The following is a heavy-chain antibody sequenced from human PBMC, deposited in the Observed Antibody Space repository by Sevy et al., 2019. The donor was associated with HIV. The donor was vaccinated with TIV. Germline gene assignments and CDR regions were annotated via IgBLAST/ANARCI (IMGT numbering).Heavy chain of an antibody. CDR3: ARDAWVGRYSSGHNWFDP. Sequence: GGSLRLSCAASGFTFSDYYMSWIRQAPGKGLEWVSYISGLTNYINYADSVKGRFTISRDNAKNSLYLQMNSLRVEDTAVYYCARDAWVGRYSSGHNWFDPWGQGTLVTVSS. D-gene: IGHD3-22*01. CDR1: GFTFSDYY. J-gene: IGHJ5*02. V-gene: IGHV3-11*06. CDR2: ISGLTNYI.